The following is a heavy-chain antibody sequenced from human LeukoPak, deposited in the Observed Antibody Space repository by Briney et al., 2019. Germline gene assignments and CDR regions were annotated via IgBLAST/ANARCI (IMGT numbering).Heavy chain of an antibody. V-gene: IGHV1-18*01. CDR3: ARDSPTYYYDSSGYPKGYYGMDV. CDR2: ISAYNGNT. D-gene: IGHD3-22*01. J-gene: IGHJ6*02. CDR1: GYTFTSYG. Sequence: ASVKVSCKASGYTFTSYGISWVRQAPGRGLEWMGWISAYNGNTNYAQKLLGRVTMTTDTSTSTAYMELRSLRSDDTAVYYCARDSPTYYYDSSGYPKGYYGMDVWGQGTTVTVSS.